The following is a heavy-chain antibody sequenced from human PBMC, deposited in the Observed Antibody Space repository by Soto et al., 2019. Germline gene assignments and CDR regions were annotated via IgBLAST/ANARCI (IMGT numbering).Heavy chain of an antibody. CDR2: ISYDGSNK. V-gene: IGHV3-30*18. CDR3: AKDRGGRYTYGWPSPLGMDV. D-gene: IGHD5-18*01. CDR1: GFTFSTYA. J-gene: IGHJ6*01. Sequence: GGSLRLSCAASGFTFSTYAMAWVRQAPGKGLEWVAVISYDGSNKYYADSVKGRFTISRDNSKNTLYLQMNSLRAEDMAVYYCAKDRGGRYTYGWPSPLGMDVWGQGTKVTVSS.